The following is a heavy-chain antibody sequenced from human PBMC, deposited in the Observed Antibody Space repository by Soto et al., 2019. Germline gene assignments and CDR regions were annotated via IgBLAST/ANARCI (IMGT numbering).Heavy chain of an antibody. J-gene: IGHJ4*02. Sequence: GGSLRLSCAASGFTVSSNYMNWVRQAPGKGLEWVSYISYSSSTIYYADSVRGRFTISRDNAKNSLYLQMNSLRDEDTAVYYCARATDYWGQGTLVTVSS. CDR2: ISYSSSTI. CDR1: GFTVSSNY. CDR3: ARATDY. V-gene: IGHV3-48*02.